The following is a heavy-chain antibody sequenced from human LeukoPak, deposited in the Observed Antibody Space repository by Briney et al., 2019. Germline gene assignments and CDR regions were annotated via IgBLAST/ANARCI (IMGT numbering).Heavy chain of an antibody. CDR1: GGSISSGSYY. CDR3: ARGAHGFFDY. CDR2: IYTSGST. D-gene: IGHD5-24*01. J-gene: IGHJ4*02. Sequence: SQTLSLTCTVSGGSISSGSYYWGWLRQPAGKGLEWIGRIYTSGSTNYIPSLKSRVTISVDTSKNQFSLKLSSVTAADTAVYYCARGAHGFFDYWGQGTLVTVSS. V-gene: IGHV4-61*02.